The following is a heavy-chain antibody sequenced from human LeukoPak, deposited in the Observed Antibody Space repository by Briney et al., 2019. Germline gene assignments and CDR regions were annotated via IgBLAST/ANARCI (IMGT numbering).Heavy chain of an antibody. V-gene: IGHV1-69*05. CDR3: ARGTEAGIAAAGTLGGMDV. Sequence: SVKVSCKASGGTFSSYAISWVRQAPGQGLEWMGRIIPIFGTANYAQKFQGRVTITTDESTSTAYMELSGLRSEDTAVYYCARGTEAGIAAAGTLGGMDVWGKGTTVTVSS. CDR1: GGTFSSYA. J-gene: IGHJ6*04. D-gene: IGHD6-13*01. CDR2: IIPIFGTA.